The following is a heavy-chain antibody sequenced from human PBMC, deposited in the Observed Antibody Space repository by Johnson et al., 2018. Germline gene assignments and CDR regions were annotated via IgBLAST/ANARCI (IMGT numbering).Heavy chain of an antibody. Sequence: QVQLVESGGGVVQPGRSLRLSCAASGFTFSSYGMHWVRQAPGKGLEWVAIISYDGSNEYYTDSVKGRFTISRANSKNTVYLQMISLRAEDPAVYYCAKELEVRSGSALNIWGQGTMVTVSS. D-gene: IGHD1-7*01. CDR1: GFTFSSYG. J-gene: IGHJ3*02. CDR3: AKELEVRSGSALNI. CDR2: ISYDGSNE. V-gene: IGHV3-30*18.